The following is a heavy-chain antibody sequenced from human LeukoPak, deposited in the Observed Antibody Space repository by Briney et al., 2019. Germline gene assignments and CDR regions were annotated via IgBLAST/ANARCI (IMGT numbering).Heavy chain of an antibody. D-gene: IGHD6-13*01. CDR2: ITLNSGDT. CDR1: GFTFSDYS. CDR3: ARDRGSTWWGGSDY. J-gene: IGHJ4*02. V-gene: IGHV1-2*02. Sequence: GASVKVSCKASGFTFSDYSMHWVRQRQAPGQGLEWMGWITLNSGDTNYEQRFQGRVTLTRDTSINTVHMGINTLTSDDTAVYYCARDRGSTWWGGSDYWGQGTLVTVSS.